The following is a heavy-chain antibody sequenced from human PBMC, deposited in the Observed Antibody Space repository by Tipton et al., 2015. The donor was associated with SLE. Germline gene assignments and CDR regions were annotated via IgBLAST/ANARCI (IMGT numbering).Heavy chain of an antibody. CDR3: RLIQDNSWFDP. J-gene: IGHJ5*02. D-gene: IGHD2-21*01. CDR1: GGSISSSSYY. CDR2: IYYSGST. Sequence: TLSLTCTVSGGSISSSSYYWGWIRQPPGKGLEWIGSIYYSGSTYYNPSLKSRVTISVDTSKNQFSLKLSSVTAADTAVYYCRLIQDNSWFDPWGQGTLVTVSS. V-gene: IGHV4-39*07.